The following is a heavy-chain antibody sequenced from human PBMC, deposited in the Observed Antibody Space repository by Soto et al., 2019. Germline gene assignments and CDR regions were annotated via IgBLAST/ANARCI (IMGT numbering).Heavy chain of an antibody. CDR2: VNPNSNET. Sequence: QVQLVQSGAEVKKPGASVKVSCEASGYTFSSYHISWVRQASGQGLEWMGWVNPNSNETDYAQKFQGRVTMTGNTPIRTAYMELSSLRSDDTAVYYCVRSGRRSGIDYWGQGTLVTVSS. J-gene: IGHJ4*02. CDR1: GYTFSSYH. CDR3: VRSGRRSGIDY. D-gene: IGHD5-12*01. V-gene: IGHV1-8*01.